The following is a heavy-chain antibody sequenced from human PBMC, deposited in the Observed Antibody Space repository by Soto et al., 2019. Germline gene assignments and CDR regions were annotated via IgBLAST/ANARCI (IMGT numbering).Heavy chain of an antibody. V-gene: IGHV1-8*01. J-gene: IGHJ4*02. Sequence: QVSLVQSGAEVKKPGASVKVSCKASGYAFTTYHINWGRQPTGQGLEWMGWMSPNSGYTDYAPKFQGRVTMTRDTSTSTAYMELSSLRSEDTGIYYCLRRDGQQTDYWGQGTLVTVSS. D-gene: IGHD2-2*01. CDR3: LRRDGQQTDY. CDR2: MSPNSGYT. CDR1: GYAFTTYH.